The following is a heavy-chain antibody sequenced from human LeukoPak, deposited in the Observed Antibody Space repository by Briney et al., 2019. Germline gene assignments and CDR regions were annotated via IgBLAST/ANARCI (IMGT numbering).Heavy chain of an antibody. V-gene: IGHV3-21*04. D-gene: IGHD1-26*01. J-gene: IGHJ4*02. CDR1: GFTFSSYS. Sequence: PGGSLRLSCAAPGFTFSSYSMNWVRQAPGKGLEWVSSISSSSSYIYYADSVKGRFTISRDNSKNTLYLQMNSLRAEDTAVYYCARQGRGYFDYWGQGTLVTVSS. CDR2: ISSSSSYI. CDR3: ARQGRGYFDY.